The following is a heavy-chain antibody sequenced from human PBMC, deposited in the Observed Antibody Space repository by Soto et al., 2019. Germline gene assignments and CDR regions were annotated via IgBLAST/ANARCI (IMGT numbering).Heavy chain of an antibody. CDR1: GGTFSSYA. Sequence: QVQLVQSGAEVKKPGSSVTVSCKASGGTFSSYAISWVRQAPGQGLEWMGRIIPFIGTANYAQKFQGRVTMTADESTSTAYMALTSLRSEDTAVDYCARVVMTTVPASYYYGRDVWGQGTTVTVSS. J-gene: IGHJ6*02. CDR2: IIPFIGTA. CDR3: ARVVMTTVPASYYYGRDV. D-gene: IGHD4-4*01. V-gene: IGHV1-69*18.